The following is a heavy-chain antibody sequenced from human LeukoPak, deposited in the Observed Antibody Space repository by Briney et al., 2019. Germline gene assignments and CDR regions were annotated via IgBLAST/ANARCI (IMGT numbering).Heavy chain of an antibody. Sequence: PSETLSLTCTVSGGSITSYYWSWIRQPPGKGLEWIGYIYNSGSTNYNPSLKSRVTISVATSKNQFSLKLSSVTAADTAVYYCARLYSGSLGRVFDYWGKGTLVTVSS. D-gene: IGHD3-22*01. CDR3: ARLYSGSLGRVFDY. V-gene: IGHV4-59*01. CDR2: IYNSGST. J-gene: IGHJ4*02. CDR1: GGSITSYY.